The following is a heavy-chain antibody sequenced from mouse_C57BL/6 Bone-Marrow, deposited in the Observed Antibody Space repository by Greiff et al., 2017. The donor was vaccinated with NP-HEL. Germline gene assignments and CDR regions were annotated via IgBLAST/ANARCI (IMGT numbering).Heavy chain of an antibody. CDR3: AIPFSDWFAY. V-gene: IGHV1-74*01. CDR1: GYTFTSYW. J-gene: IGHJ3*01. CDR2: IHPSDSDT. Sequence: VQLQQPGAELVKPGASVKVSCKASGYTFTSYWMHWVKQRPGQGLEWIGRIHPSDSDTNYNQKFKGKATLTVAKSSSTAYMQLRSLTSEDSAVYYCAIPFSDWFAYWGQGTLVTVSA.